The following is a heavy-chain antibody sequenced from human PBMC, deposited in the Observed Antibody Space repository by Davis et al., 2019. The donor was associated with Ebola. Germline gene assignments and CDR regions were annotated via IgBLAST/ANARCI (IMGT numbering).Heavy chain of an antibody. J-gene: IGHJ5*02. D-gene: IGHD1-1*01. CDR3: AREVQLLGWFDP. Sequence: SETLSLTCTVSGYSISSGYYWGWIRQPPGKGLEWIGSIYHSGSTYYNPSLKSRVTISVDTSKNQFSLKLSSVTAADTAVYYCAREVQLLGWFDPWGQGTLVTVSS. CDR1: GYSISSGYY. V-gene: IGHV4-38-2*02. CDR2: IYHSGST.